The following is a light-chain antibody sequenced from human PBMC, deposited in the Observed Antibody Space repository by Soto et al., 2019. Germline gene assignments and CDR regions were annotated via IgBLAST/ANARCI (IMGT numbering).Light chain of an antibody. CDR3: QQYGNSPIT. V-gene: IGKV3-20*01. Sequence: ETVLTQSPGTLSLSPGERATLSCRASQSVSSNYLAWYQQKPGRAPRLLIYGASSRATGNPDRFSGSGSGTDFTLTISRLEPEDFAVYDCQQYGNSPITFGQGTRLEIK. CDR1: QSVSSNY. J-gene: IGKJ5*01. CDR2: GAS.